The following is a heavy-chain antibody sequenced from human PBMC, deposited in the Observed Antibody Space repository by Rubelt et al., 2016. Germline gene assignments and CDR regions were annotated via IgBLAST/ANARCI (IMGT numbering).Heavy chain of an antibody. D-gene: IGHD6-13*01. CDR3: ARGRRGSSSWLGRDYYGMDV. J-gene: IGHJ6*02. Sequence: QVQLQQWGAGLLMPSETLSLTCAVYGGSFSGYYWSWIRQPPGKGLEWIGEINHSGSTNYNPSLKSRVTISVDTSKNQVSRKLGSGTAADTAVYYCARGRRGSSSWLGRDYYGMDVWGQGTTVTVSS. V-gene: IGHV4-34*01. CDR2: INHSGST. CDR1: GGSFSGYY.